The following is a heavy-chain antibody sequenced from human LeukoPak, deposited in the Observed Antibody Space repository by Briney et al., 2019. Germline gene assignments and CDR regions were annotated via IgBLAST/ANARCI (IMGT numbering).Heavy chain of an antibody. J-gene: IGHJ4*02. CDR1: GFTFTDYG. D-gene: IGHD6-19*01. CDR2: TSYDGSNK. V-gene: IGHV3-30*18. CDR3: AKDAGSGWDLTFFDY. Sequence: GRSLRLSCAASGFTFTDYGMHWVRQAPGKGLEWVAVTSYDGSNKYYADSVKGRFTISRDNSRNTLYLQVNSLRAEDTAVYYCAKDAGSGWDLTFFDYWGQGTLVTVSS.